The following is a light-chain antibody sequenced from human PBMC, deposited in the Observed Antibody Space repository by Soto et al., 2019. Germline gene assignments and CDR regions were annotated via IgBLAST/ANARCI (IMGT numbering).Light chain of an antibody. CDR1: QNVTTW. Sequence: DIQMTQSPSTLSASVGNRVTITCRASQNVTTWLAWYQHKPGKSPKLLLYDVSNLESGVPSRSSGSGSGTEFTLTISSLQSDDFATYFCQQYDSYRTFGQGTKVDIK. J-gene: IGKJ1*01. CDR2: DVS. V-gene: IGKV1-5*01. CDR3: QQYDSYRT.